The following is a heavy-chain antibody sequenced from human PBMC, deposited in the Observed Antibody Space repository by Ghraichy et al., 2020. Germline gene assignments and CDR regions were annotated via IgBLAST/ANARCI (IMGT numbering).Heavy chain of an antibody. CDR2: IYYSGST. D-gene: IGHD3-22*01. Sequence: SETLSLTCTVSGGSISSYYWSWIRQPPGKGLEWIGYIYYSGSTNYNPSLKSRVTISVDTSKNQFSLKLSSVTAADTAVYYCARHPPRYYYDSSGYSLDYWGQGTLVTVSS. V-gene: IGHV4-59*08. CDR3: ARHPPRYYYDSSGYSLDY. J-gene: IGHJ4*02. CDR1: GGSISSYY.